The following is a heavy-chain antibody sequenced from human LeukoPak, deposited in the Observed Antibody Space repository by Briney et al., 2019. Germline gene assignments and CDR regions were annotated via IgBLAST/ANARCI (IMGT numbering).Heavy chain of an antibody. CDR3: ARGISAWGHNFDC. CDR2: IYYSGSP. D-gene: IGHD6-19*01. V-gene: IGHV4-59*01. CDR1: DGFIGSYF. J-gene: IGHJ4*02. Sequence: SETLSLTCTVSDGFIGSYFWSWIRQPPGKGLEWIGYIYYSGSPNYNPSLKSRVTMSLDTSKNQFSLKLSSVTAADSAVYYCARGISAWGHNFDCWGQGTLVTVSS.